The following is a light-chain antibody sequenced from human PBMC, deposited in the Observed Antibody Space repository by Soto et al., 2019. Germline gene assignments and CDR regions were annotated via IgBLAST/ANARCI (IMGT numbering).Light chain of an antibody. V-gene: IGKV1-16*01. Sequence: DIQMTQSPSSLSASVGDRVTITCRASQGISKYIGWFQQKPGKAAKSLIYATSRLQSGVPTRFSGSGSGTDFTLTISSLQPEDFATYYCQQYDSYPRTFGQGTKLE. J-gene: IGKJ2*01. CDR1: QGISKY. CDR3: QQYDSYPRT. CDR2: ATS.